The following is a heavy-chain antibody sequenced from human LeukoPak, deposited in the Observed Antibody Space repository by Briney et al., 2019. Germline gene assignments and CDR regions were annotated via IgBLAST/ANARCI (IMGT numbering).Heavy chain of an antibody. CDR1: GGSISSGSYY. CDR3: ARRSNRSGSPLRD. CDR2: INHSGST. Sequence: SETLSLTCTVSGGSISSGSYYWSWLRQPPGKGLEWIGEINHSGSTNYNPSLKSRVTISADTSKNQFSLKLSSVTAADTAVYYCARRSNRSGSPLRDWGQGTLVTVSS. D-gene: IGHD3-10*01. V-gene: IGHV4-39*07. J-gene: IGHJ4*02.